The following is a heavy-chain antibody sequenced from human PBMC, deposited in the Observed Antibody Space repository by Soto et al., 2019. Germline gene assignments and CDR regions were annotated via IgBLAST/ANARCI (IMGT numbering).Heavy chain of an antibody. CDR1: GGTFSSHS. D-gene: IGHD1-26*01. CDR3: AREVGYGAFFAALMD. CDR2: IITLFGTS. J-gene: IGHJ4*02. V-gene: IGHV1-69*01. Sequence: VQLMQSGAEVTKPGSSVKVSCKASGGTFSSHSINWVRQAPGQGLEWMGGIITLFGTSNYAQNFQGRVTITADQTTSTAYMLLNSLTSDDTAVYYCAREVGYGAFFAALMDRGQGTLVTVSS.